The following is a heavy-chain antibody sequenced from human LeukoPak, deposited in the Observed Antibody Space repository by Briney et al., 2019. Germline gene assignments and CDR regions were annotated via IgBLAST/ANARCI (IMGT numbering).Heavy chain of an antibody. Sequence: SETLSLTCTVSSGSISTYYWSWIRQPPGKGLEWIGFIYYSGNTNYNPSLKSRVTVSVDTSKNQFSLKLSSVTAADTAVYRCARHIGGSGSHDAFNIWGQGTMVTVSS. CDR2: IYYSGNT. CDR1: SGSISTYY. CDR3: ARHIGGSGSHDAFNI. V-gene: IGHV4-59*08. J-gene: IGHJ3*02. D-gene: IGHD3-10*01.